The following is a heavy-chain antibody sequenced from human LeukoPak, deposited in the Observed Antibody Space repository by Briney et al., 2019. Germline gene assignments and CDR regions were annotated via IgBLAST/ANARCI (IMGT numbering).Heavy chain of an antibody. D-gene: IGHD5-18*01. J-gene: IGHJ3*02. CDR1: GGSIGSYY. Sequence: SETLSLTCTVSGGSIGSYYWSWIRQPPGKGLEWIGYIYYTGTTTYNRSLKSRVTISLDTSKNQFYLKLTSMTAADTAVYYCARAYSYGLIHDAFDIWGQGTMVTVSS. CDR3: ARAYSYGLIHDAFDI. CDR2: IYYTGTT. V-gene: IGHV4-59*01.